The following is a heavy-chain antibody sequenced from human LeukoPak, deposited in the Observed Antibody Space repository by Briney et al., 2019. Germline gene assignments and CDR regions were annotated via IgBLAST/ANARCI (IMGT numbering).Heavy chain of an antibody. CDR1: GXTXTGXY. D-gene: IGHD3-9*01. V-gene: IGHV1-2*04. J-gene: IGHJ5*02. CDR3: ARGNDILTGYYGNWFDP. Sequence: ASVXXSXKXXGXTXTGXYMHWVRQAPGQGLEWMGXINPNSGGTNYAQKFQGWVTMTRDTSISTAYMELSRLRSDDTAVYYCARGNDILTGYYGNWFDPWGQGTLVTVSS. CDR2: INPNSGGT.